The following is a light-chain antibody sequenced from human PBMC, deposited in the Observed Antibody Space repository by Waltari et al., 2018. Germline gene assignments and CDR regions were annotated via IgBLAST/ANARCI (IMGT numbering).Light chain of an antibody. Sequence: SSELTQDPAVSVALGQTVRITCQGDSLRSYYASWYQQKPRQAPVLVIYGKYDRPSGIPDRFSGSSSGNTASLTITGAQAEDEADYYCNSRDSSGNHLVFGGGTKLTVL. J-gene: IGLJ2*01. CDR3: NSRDSSGNHLV. V-gene: IGLV3-19*01. CDR2: GKY. CDR1: SLRSYY.